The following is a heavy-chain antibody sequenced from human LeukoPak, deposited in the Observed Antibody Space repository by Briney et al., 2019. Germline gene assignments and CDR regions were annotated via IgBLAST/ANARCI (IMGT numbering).Heavy chain of an antibody. J-gene: IGHJ5*02. Sequence: ASVKVSCKASGYTFTSYDINWVRQATGQGLEWMGWMNPNSSNTGYAQKFQGRVTITRNTSISTAYMELSSLRSEDTAVYYCARGRSIVVVPAAMIGPGNNWFDPWGQGTLVTVSS. CDR3: ARGRSIVVVPAAMIGPGNNWFDP. CDR1: GYTFTSYD. CDR2: MNPNSSNT. D-gene: IGHD2-2*01. V-gene: IGHV1-8*03.